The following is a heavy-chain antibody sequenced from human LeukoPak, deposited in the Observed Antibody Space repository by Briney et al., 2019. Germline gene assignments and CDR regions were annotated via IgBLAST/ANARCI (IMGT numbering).Heavy chain of an antibody. CDR3: ARDYYGDYSSYYFDY. CDR2: IYSGGST. CDR1: GFTVSSNY. Sequence: PGGSLRLSCAASGFTVSSNYMSWVRQAPGKGLEWVSVIYSGGSTYYADSVKGRFTISRDNAKNSLYLQMNSLRAEDTAVYYCARDYYGDYSSYYFDYWGQGTLVTVSS. J-gene: IGHJ4*02. D-gene: IGHD4-17*01. V-gene: IGHV3-66*01.